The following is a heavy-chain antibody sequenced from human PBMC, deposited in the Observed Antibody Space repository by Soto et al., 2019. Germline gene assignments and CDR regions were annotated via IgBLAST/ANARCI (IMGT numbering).Heavy chain of an antibody. CDR3: ALPTFSLRSLGVWFDP. Sequence: GASVKVSCKVSGYTLTELSMHWVRQAPGKGLEWMGGFDPEDGETIYAQKFQGRVTMTEDTSTDTAYMELSSLRSEDTAVYYCALPTFSLRSLGVWFDPWGQGTLVTVSS. V-gene: IGHV1-24*01. CDR2: FDPEDGET. CDR1: GYTLTELS. D-gene: IGHD3-3*01. J-gene: IGHJ5*02.